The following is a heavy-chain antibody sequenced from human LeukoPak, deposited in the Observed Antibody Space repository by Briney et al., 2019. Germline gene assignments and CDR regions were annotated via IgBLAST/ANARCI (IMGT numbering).Heavy chain of an antibody. V-gene: IGHV3-23*01. D-gene: IGHD6-19*01. CDR3: AKGGGWSVYYGMDV. J-gene: IGHJ6*02. CDR2: TSGSGDST. Sequence: GGSLRLSCAASGFTFSSYAMSWVRRAPGKGLEWVSGTSGSGDSTYHADSVKGRFTISRDISKNTLYLQMNSLRAEDTAVYYCAKGGGWSVYYGMDVWGQGTTVTVSS. CDR1: GFTFSSYA.